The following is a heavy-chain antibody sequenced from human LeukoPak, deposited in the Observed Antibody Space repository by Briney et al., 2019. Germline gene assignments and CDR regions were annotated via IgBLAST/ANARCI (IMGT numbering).Heavy chain of an antibody. J-gene: IGHJ3*02. D-gene: IGHD3-10*01. Sequence: GGSLRLSCAASGFTFDDYAMHWVRQAPGKGLEWVSGISWNSGSIGYADSVKGRFTISRDNAKNSLYLQMNSLRAEDTAVYYCAREEGDGSGSDDAFDIWGQGTMVTVSS. CDR1: GFTFDDYA. CDR3: AREEGDGSGSDDAFDI. V-gene: IGHV3-9*01. CDR2: ISWNSGSI.